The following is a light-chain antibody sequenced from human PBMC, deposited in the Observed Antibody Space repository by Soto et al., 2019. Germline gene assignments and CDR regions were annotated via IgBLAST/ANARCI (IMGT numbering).Light chain of an antibody. Sequence: QSALTQPAPVSGSPGQSITISCTGTSSDVGGYNYVSWYQQHPGKAPKLMIYEGSKRPSGVSNRFSGSKSGNTASLTISGLQAEDEADYYCCSYAGSSTYVFGTGTKVTVL. CDR3: CSYAGSSTYV. CDR1: SSDVGGYNY. V-gene: IGLV2-23*01. J-gene: IGLJ1*01. CDR2: EGS.